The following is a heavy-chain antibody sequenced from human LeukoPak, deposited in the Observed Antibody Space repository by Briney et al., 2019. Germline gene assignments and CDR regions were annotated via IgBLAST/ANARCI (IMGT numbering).Heavy chain of an antibody. CDR3: ARELLLPMTTVTTVYFDY. CDR1: GYTFTSYD. J-gene: IGHJ4*02. V-gene: IGHV1-69*05. D-gene: IGHD4-17*01. CDR2: IIPIFGTA. Sequence: ASVKVSCKASGYTFTSYDINRVRQATGQGLEWMGRIIPIFGTANYAQKFQGRVTITTDESTSTAYMELSSLRSEDTAVYYCARELLLPMTTVTTVYFDYWGQGTLVTVSS.